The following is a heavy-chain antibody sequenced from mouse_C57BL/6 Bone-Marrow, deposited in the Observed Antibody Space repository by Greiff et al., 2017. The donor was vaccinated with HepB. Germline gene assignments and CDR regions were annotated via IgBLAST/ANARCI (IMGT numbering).Heavy chain of an antibody. CDR3: ARINFGYSNYEEYYFDY. D-gene: IGHD2-5*01. CDR2: IYPGSGST. V-gene: IGHV1-55*01. CDR1: GYTFTSYW. J-gene: IGHJ2*01. Sequence: QVQLQQPGAELVKPGASVKMSCKASGYTFTSYWITWVKQRPGQGLEWIGDIYPGSGSTNYNEKFKSKATLTVDTSSSTAYMQLSSLTSEDSAVYYYARINFGYSNYEEYYFDYWGQGTPLTVSS.